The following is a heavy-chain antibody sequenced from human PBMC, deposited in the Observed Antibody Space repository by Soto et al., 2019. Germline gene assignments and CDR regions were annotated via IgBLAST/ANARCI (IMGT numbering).Heavy chain of an antibody. J-gene: IGHJ4*02. V-gene: IGHV1-18*01. CDR1: GFTFTSYG. D-gene: IGHD1-1*01. Sequence: QVQLVQSGAEVKKPGASVKVSCKASGFTFTSYGFSWVRQAPGEGLEWMGWVSAYNGYTTYAQKLQGRVTMTTDTSTNTAYMELRSLRSDATAVYYCARAGRSIAGALSDSWGQGTLVTVSS. CDR2: VSAYNGYT. CDR3: ARAGRSIAGALSDS.